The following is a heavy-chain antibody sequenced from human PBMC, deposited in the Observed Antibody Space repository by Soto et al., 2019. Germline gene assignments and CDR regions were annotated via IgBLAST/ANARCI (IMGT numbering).Heavy chain of an antibody. D-gene: IGHD2-2*01. V-gene: IGHV4-30-4*01. Sequence: TSETPSLTCTVSGGSISKYYWSWIRQPPGKGLEWIGYIYYSGSTYYNPSLKSRVTISVDTSKNQFSLKLSSVTAADTAVYYCARATIVLVPAAMVSHWFDPWGQGTLVTVSS. CDR2: IYYSGST. CDR1: GGSISKYY. CDR3: ARATIVLVPAAMVSHWFDP. J-gene: IGHJ5*02.